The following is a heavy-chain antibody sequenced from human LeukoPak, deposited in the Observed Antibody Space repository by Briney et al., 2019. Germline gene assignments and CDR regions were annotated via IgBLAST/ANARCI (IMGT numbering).Heavy chain of an antibody. D-gene: IGHD3-22*01. V-gene: IGHV4-61*02. CDR1: GGSISSGSYY. CDR2: IYTSGST. Sequence: PSQTLSLTCTVSGGSISSGSYYWSWIRQPAGKGLEWIGRIYTSGSTNYNPSLKSRVTISVDTSKNQFSLKLSSVTAADTAVYYCARENYYDSGGYLNFDYWGQGTLVTVSS. CDR3: ARENYYDSGGYLNFDY. J-gene: IGHJ4*02.